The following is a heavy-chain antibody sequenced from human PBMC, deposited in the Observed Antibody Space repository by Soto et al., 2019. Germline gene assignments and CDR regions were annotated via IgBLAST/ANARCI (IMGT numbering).Heavy chain of an antibody. V-gene: IGHV3-30*03. J-gene: IGHJ6*02. CDR3: DYDLITLHNYCAMDV. Sequence: QVQLVESGGGVVQPGRSLRLSCAASGFTFSNYGMHWVRQAPGKGLEWVAVMSYNGSNKHYADSVKGRFTISRDNSKNSLNLLMDSLRGEGTAVYYGDYDLITLHNYCAMDVWGRGAAVSVSS. D-gene: IGHD3-3*01. CDR2: MSYNGSNK. CDR1: GFTFSNYG.